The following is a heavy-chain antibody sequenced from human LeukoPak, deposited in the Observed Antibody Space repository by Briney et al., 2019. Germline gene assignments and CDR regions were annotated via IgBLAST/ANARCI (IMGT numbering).Heavy chain of an antibody. Sequence: QSGGSLRLSCAASGFTFSSYAMHWVRQAPGKGLEWVAVISYDGSNKYYADSVKGRFTISRDNSKNTLYLQMNSLRAEDTAVYYCAREDQQWLTTQYAFDIWGQGTMVTVSS. D-gene: IGHD6-19*01. V-gene: IGHV3-30*04. CDR3: AREDQQWLTTQYAFDI. CDR2: ISYDGSNK. CDR1: GFTFSSYA. J-gene: IGHJ3*02.